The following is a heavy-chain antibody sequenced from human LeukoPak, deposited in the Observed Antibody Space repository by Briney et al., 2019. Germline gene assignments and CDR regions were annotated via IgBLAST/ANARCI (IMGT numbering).Heavy chain of an antibody. Sequence: GGSLRLSCVGSGFTFSNYWMNWVRQAPGKGLEWVANIKGSDKGHVDSVTGRFSVSRDDARNSLYLQMDSLRAEDTAVYYCARDVDWNYDLWGQGTVVRVSS. CDR1: GFTFSNYW. CDR2: IKGSDK. D-gene: IGHD1-7*01. J-gene: IGHJ4*02. CDR3: ARDVDWNYDL. V-gene: IGHV3-7*01.